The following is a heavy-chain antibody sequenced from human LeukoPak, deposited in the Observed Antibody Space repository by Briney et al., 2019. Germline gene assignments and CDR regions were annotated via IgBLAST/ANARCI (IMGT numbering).Heavy chain of an antibody. CDR2: IYYSGST. D-gene: IGHD2-2*02. CDR3: ASEITDCSSTSCYTVPDY. V-gene: IGHV4-31*03. Sequence: SETLSLTCTVSGGSISSGGYYWSWIRQHPGKGLEWIGYIYYSGSTYYNPSLKSRVTISVDTSKNQFSLKLSSVTAADTAVYYCASEITDCSSTSCYTVPDYWGQGTLVTVSS. CDR1: GGSISSGGYY. J-gene: IGHJ4*02.